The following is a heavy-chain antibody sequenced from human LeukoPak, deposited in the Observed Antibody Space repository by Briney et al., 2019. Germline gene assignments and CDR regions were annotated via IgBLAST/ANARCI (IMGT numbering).Heavy chain of an antibody. CDR2: INPNSGDT. Sequence: GASVKVSCKASGYTFTGYYVHWVRQAPGQGLEWMAWINPNSGDTNYAQKFQGRVTMTRDTSISTAYMEMDRLGSDDTAVYYCARDRRIVGGVNAFDSWGQGTLVTVSS. CDR3: ARDRRIVGGVNAFDS. CDR1: GYTFTGYY. J-gene: IGHJ4*02. D-gene: IGHD3-3*01. V-gene: IGHV1-2*02.